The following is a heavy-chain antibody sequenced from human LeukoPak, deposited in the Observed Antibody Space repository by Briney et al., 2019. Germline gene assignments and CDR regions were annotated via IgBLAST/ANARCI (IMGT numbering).Heavy chain of an antibody. Sequence: GRPRRPSCAASGTAFPTYWMHWVCQAPGKALVWVARMHRDGTTTAYAESVKGRFTISRDNAKNTLYLQMTSLRAEDTAVYYCARDWEGIVFDYWGRGTLVTVSS. CDR1: GTAFPTYW. V-gene: IGHV3-74*03. CDR3: ARDWEGIVFDY. CDR2: MHRDGTTT. D-gene: IGHD3-22*01. J-gene: IGHJ4*02.